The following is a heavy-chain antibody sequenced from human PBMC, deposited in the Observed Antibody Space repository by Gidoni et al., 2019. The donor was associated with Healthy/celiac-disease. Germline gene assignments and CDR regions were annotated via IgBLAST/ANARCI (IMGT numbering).Heavy chain of an antibody. CDR3: ARGRYEDIVVVPAAIQQDY. Sequence: QVQLQQWGAGLLKPSETLSLTCAVYGGSFSGYYWSWIRQPPGKGLEWIGEIHHSGSTNYNPSLKSRVTISVDTSKNQFSLKLSSVTAADTAVYYCARGRYEDIVVVPAAIQQDYWGQGTLVTVSS. J-gene: IGHJ4*02. D-gene: IGHD2-2*02. V-gene: IGHV4-34*01. CDR1: GGSFSGYY. CDR2: IHHSGST.